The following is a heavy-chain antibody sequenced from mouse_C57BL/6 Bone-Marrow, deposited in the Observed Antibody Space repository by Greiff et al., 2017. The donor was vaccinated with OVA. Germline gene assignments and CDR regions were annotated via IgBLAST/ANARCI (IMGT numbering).Heavy chain of an antibody. Sequence: VQLQQSGPELVKPGASVKISCKASGYAFSSSWMNWVKQRPGKGLEWIGRIYPGDGDTNYNGKFKGKATLTADKSSSTAYMQLSSLTSEDSAVYFCAIITTVDYWGQGTTLTVSS. CDR3: AIITTVDY. J-gene: IGHJ2*01. CDR2: IYPGDGDT. V-gene: IGHV1-82*01. CDR1: GYAFSSSW. D-gene: IGHD1-1*01.